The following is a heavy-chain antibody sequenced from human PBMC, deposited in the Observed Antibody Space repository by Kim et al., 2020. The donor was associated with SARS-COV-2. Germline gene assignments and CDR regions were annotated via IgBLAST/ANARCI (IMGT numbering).Heavy chain of an antibody. CDR1: GFTFSSYS. J-gene: IGHJ6*02. CDR3: ARGDYGSGSYYNIYYYYGMDV. Sequence: GGSLRLSCAASGFTFSSYSMNWVRQAPGKGLEWVSSISSSSSYIYYADSVKGRFTISRDNAKNSLYLQMNSLRAEDTAVYYCARGDYGSGSYYNIYYYYGMDVWGQGTTVTVSS. V-gene: IGHV3-21*01. CDR2: ISSSSSYI. D-gene: IGHD3-10*01.